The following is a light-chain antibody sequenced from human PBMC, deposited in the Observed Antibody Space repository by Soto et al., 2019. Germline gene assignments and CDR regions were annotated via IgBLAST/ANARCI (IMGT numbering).Light chain of an antibody. CDR2: SDN. V-gene: IGLV1-47*02. CDR3: AAWDDSMGGLVV. J-gene: IGLJ2*01. Sequence: QSVLTQPPSESGTPGRRVTISCSGSDSNIGSNSVYWYHQVPGTAPKLLIYSDNQRPSGVPDRFSGSKSGTSASLAISGLRSEDEADYFCAAWDDSMGGLVVFGGGTKVTVL. CDR1: DSNIGSNS.